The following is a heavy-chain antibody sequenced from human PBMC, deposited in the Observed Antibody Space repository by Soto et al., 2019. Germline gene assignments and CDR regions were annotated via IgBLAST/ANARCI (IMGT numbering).Heavy chain of an antibody. V-gene: IGHV1-69*02. CDR2: IIPILGIA. CDR3: AMEYCSSTSCYRDY. CDR1: GSTFSSYT. D-gene: IGHD2-2*02. J-gene: IGHJ4*02. Sequence: QVQLVQSGAEVKKPGSSVKVSCRASGSTFSSYTISWVRQAPGQGLEWMGRIIPILGIANNAQKFQGRVTITADKSTSTAYMELSSLRSEDTAVYYCAMEYCSSTSCYRDYWGQGTLVTVSS.